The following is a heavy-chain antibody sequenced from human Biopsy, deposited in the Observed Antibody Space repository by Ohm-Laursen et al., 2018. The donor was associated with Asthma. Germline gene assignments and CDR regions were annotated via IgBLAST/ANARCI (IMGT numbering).Heavy chain of an antibody. Sequence: AASVKVSCKTSGFPFYNSAVQWARQARGQGLEWMGMIAVGMDKTIYAQNFQERVTFTRDLSTGTASMELSSLRTEDTAVYYCAAATVIVSAAVAGYHYYYNMDVWGQGTTVIVSS. CDR1: GFPFYNSA. J-gene: IGHJ6*02. V-gene: IGHV1-58*01. CDR2: IAVGMDKT. CDR3: AAATVIVSAAVAGYHYYYNMDV. D-gene: IGHD3-22*01.